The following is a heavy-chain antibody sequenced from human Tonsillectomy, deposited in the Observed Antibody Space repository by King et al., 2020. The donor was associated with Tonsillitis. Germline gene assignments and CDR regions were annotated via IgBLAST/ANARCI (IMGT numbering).Heavy chain of an antibody. CDR2: INHSGST. Sequence: VQLQQWGAGLLKPSETLSLTCAVYGASFSDYYWSWIRQPPGKGLEWIGEINHSGSTNYNPSLKSRVTISVDTSKNQFSLKLSSVTAADTAVYYCARLPSVVVVDVRPFDIWGQGTKVTVSS. CDR3: ARLPSVVVVDVRPFDI. V-gene: IGHV4-34*01. D-gene: IGHD2-15*01. CDR1: GASFSDYY. J-gene: IGHJ3*02.